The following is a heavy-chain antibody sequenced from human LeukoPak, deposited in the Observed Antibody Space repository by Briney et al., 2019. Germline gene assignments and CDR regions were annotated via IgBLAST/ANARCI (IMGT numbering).Heavy chain of an antibody. J-gene: IGHJ4*02. CDR3: ARHHRGQQLALDY. CDR2: IYYSGST. Sequence: PSETLSLTCTVSGGSISSSSHYWGWIRQPPGKGLEWIGSIYYSGSTYYNPSLKSRATISVDTSKNQFSLKLSSVTAADTAVYYCARHHRGQQLALDYWGQGTLVTVSS. D-gene: IGHD6-13*01. CDR1: GGSISSSSHY. V-gene: IGHV4-39*01.